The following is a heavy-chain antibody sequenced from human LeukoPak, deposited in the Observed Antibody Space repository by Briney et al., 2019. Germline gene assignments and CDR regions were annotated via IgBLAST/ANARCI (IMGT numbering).Heavy chain of an antibody. CDR2: INPNSGGT. V-gene: IGHV1-2*02. D-gene: IGHD6-19*01. CDR3: ARDRSSGWSPCDY. CDR1: GHTFTGYY. J-gene: IGHJ4*02. Sequence: ASVKVSCKASGHTFTGYYMHWVRQAPGQGPEWMGWINPNSGGTNYAQKFQGRVTMTRDTSITTAYMELSRLTSDDTAVYYCARDRSSGWSPCDYWGQGTLVTVSS.